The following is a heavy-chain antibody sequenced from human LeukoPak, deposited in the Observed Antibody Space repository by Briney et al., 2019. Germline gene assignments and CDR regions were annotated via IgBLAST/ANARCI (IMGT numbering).Heavy chain of an antibody. CDR3: ARQITMVRGVISHDY. V-gene: IGHV1-18*01. CDR2: ISAYNGNT. J-gene: IGHJ4*02. D-gene: IGHD3-10*01. Sequence: ASVKVSCKASGYTFTSYGISWVRQAPGQGLEWMGWISAYNGNTNYAQKLQGRVTMTTDTSTSTAYMELRSLRSDDTAVYYCARQITMVRGVISHDYWGQGTLVTVSS. CDR1: GYTFTSYG.